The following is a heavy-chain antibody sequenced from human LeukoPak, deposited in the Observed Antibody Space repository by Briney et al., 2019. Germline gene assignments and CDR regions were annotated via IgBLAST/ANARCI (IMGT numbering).Heavy chain of an antibody. Sequence: GGSLRLSCAASGFTFSNAWMSWVRQAPGKGLEWVSAISGSGDSTYYADSVKGRFTISRDNSKNTLFLQMNSLRAEDTAAYYCAKRVSAGLPPSLDFWGQGTLVTVSS. CDR1: GFTFSNAW. J-gene: IGHJ4*02. V-gene: IGHV3-23*01. CDR3: AKRVSAGLPPSLDF. CDR2: ISGSGDST. D-gene: IGHD6-19*01.